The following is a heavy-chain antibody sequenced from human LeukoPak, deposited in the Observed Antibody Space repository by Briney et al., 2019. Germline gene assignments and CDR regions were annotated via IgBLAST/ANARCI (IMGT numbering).Heavy chain of an antibody. Sequence: SETLSLTCAVYGGSFSGYYWSWIRQPPGKGLEWIGEINHSGGTNYNPSLKSRVTISVDTSKNQLSLKLSSVTAADTAVYSCVRHVARAFDIWGQGTKVTVSS. CDR3: VRHVARAFDI. V-gene: IGHV4-34*01. CDR1: GGSFSGYY. J-gene: IGHJ3*02. CDR2: INHSGGT.